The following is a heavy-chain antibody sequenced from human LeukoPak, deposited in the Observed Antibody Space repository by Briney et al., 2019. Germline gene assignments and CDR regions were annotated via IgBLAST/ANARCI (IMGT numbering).Heavy chain of an antibody. CDR3: ARTGIYNILPGYMYYFDY. Sequence: PSETLSLTCTVSGGSISSYYWSWIRQPPGKGLEWIGYIYYSGSTNYNPSLKSRVTISVDTSKNQFSLKLSSVTAADTAVYYCARTGIYNILPGYMYYFDYGGQGPLVPVPS. V-gene: IGHV4-59*08. CDR1: GGSISSYY. CDR2: IYYSGST. J-gene: IGHJ4*02. D-gene: IGHD3-9*01.